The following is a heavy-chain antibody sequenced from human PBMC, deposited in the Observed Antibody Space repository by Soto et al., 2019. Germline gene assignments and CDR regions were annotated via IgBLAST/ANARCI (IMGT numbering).Heavy chain of an antibody. CDR1: GFNFHTYS. CDR3: ASPGGSSAALGD. Sequence: EVQLVESGGGLVKPGGSLRLSCAASGFNFHTYSMNWVRQAPGKGLEWVSSISGSGEYIYYSDSVKGRFTTSRDNSKSSLYLQMNSLRAEDTAVYDCASPGGSSAALGDWGQGTLVTVSS. D-gene: IGHD6-6*01. CDR2: ISGSGEYI. J-gene: IGHJ4*02. V-gene: IGHV3-21*02.